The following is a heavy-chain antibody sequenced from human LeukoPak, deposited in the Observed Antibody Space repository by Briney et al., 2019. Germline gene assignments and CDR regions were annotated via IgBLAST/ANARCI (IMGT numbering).Heavy chain of an antibody. Sequence: GASVKVSCKASGYTFTGYYMHWVRQAPGQGLDWMGRINPNSGGTNYAQKFQGRVTMTRDTSTTTVYMELSRLRSEDTAVYYCARVECGGGGCYTTENFDYWGQGTRVTVSS. D-gene: IGHD2-15*01. V-gene: IGHV1-2*06. J-gene: IGHJ4*02. CDR3: ARVECGGGGCYTTENFDY. CDR1: GYTFTGYY. CDR2: INPNSGGT.